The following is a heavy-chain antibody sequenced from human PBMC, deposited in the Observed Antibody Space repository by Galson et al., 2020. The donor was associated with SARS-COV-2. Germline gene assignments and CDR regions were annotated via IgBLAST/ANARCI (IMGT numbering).Heavy chain of an antibody. Sequence: ASETLSLTCTVSGGSISSSYWSWIRQPAGKGLEWIGRIYNSGSTNYNPSLKSRVTMSVDMSKNQFSLKLSSMTAADTAVYYCVREYFTVAGTVFYYFGMDVWGQGTTVTVSS. J-gene: IGHJ6*02. CDR1: GGSISSSY. CDR2: IYNSGST. D-gene: IGHD6-19*01. V-gene: IGHV4-4*07. CDR3: VREYFTVAGTVFYYFGMDV.